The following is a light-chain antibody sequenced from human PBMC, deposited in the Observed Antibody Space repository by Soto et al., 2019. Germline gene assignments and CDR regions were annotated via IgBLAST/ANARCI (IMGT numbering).Light chain of an antibody. V-gene: IGKV1-5*03. J-gene: IGKJ5*01. CDR3: QQSDSTPIT. CDR1: QSINSW. Sequence: DIQMTQSPSTLSASVGDRVTITCRASQSINSWLAWYQQRPGQAPKLLIYKASSLESGVPSRFSGSGSGTDFTLTITSLQPEDFATYYCQQSDSTPITFGQGTRLE. CDR2: KAS.